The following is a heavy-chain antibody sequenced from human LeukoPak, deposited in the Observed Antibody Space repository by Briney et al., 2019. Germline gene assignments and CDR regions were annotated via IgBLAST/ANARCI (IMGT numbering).Heavy chain of an antibody. V-gene: IGHV4-59*01. Sequence: PSETLSLTRTVSGGSISSYYWSWIRQPPGKGLEWIGFIYYSGSTNYNPSLKSRVTISVDTSKNQFSLKLSSVTAADTAVYYSARGAMIVVVNWYFDLWGRGTLVTVSS. CDR3: ARGAMIVVVNWYFDL. D-gene: IGHD3-22*01. CDR2: IYYSGST. CDR1: GGSISSYY. J-gene: IGHJ2*01.